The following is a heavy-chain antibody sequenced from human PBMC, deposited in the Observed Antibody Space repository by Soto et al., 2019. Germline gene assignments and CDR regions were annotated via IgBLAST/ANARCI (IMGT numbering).Heavy chain of an antibody. CDR1: GGTFSSYA. V-gene: IGHV1-69*06. CDR2: IIPIFGTA. CDR3: YAGDRKIDY. J-gene: IGHJ4*02. Sequence: SVKVSCKASGGTFSSYAISWVRQAPGQGLEWMGGIIPIFGTANYAQKFQGRVTITADTSTNTAYMELSSLRSEDTAVYYCYAGDRKIDYWGQGTLVTVSS. D-gene: IGHD4-17*01.